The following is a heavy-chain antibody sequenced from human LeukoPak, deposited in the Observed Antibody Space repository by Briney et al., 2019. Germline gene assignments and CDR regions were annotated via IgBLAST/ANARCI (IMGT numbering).Heavy chain of an antibody. Sequence: SETLSLTCTVSGGSISSYYWCWIRQPPGKGLEWIGEINHSGSTNYNPSLKSRVTISVDTSKNQFSLKLSSVTAADTAVYYCASAHIAAAVPFDYWGQGTLVTVSS. CDR2: INHSGST. D-gene: IGHD6-13*01. CDR1: GGSISSYY. V-gene: IGHV4-34*01. J-gene: IGHJ4*02. CDR3: ASAHIAAAVPFDY.